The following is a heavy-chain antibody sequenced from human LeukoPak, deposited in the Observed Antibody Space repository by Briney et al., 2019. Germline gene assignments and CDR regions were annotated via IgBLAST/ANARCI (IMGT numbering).Heavy chain of an antibody. J-gene: IGHJ4*02. D-gene: IGHD6-13*01. CDR1: GYTFTNYG. CDR2: ISAYNGNT. Sequence: GASVTVSCKASGYTFTNYGSNGVRQAPGQGLDWMGWISAYNGNTNYAQKLQGRVTMTTDTSTSTAYMELGSLRSDDTAVYYCARDWYRIAAAGGGYYFDYWGQGTLVTVSS. V-gene: IGHV1-18*04. CDR3: ARDWYRIAAAGGGYYFDY.